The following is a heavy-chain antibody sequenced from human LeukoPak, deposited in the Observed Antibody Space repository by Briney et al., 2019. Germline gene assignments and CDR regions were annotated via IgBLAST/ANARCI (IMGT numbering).Heavy chain of an antibody. V-gene: IGHV3-9*01. Sequence: PGGSLRLSCAASGFTFDDYAMHWVRHAPGKGREGVSGISWNSGSIVYADAVEGRFTISRDNAKNSLYLQINSLRAEDTALYYCAKANCGGDCYPAEDYYGMDVWGQGTTVTVSS. CDR2: ISWNSGSI. J-gene: IGHJ6*02. D-gene: IGHD2-21*02. CDR1: GFTFDDYA. CDR3: AKANCGGDCYPAEDYYGMDV.